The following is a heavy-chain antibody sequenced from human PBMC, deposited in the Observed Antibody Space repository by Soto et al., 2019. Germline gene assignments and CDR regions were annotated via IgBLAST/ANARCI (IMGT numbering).Heavy chain of an antibody. CDR1: GFTFSSYA. J-gene: IGHJ4*02. D-gene: IGHD3-22*01. V-gene: IGHV3-23*01. CDR3: AKAIQYDSSGKNYFDY. CDR2: ISGSGGST. Sequence: GGSLRLSCAASGFTFSSYAMSWVRQAPGKGREWVSAISGSGGSTYYADSVKGRFTISRDNSKNTLYLQMNSLRAEDTAVYYCAKAIQYDSSGKNYFDYWGQGTLVTVS.